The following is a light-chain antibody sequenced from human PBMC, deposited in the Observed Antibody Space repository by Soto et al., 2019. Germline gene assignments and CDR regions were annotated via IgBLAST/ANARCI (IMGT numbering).Light chain of an antibody. V-gene: IGKV1-17*01. CDR3: LQYNTFPWT. Sequence: DIQMTQSPSSLSASVGDRVTITCRASQGIRNDLDWYQQKPAKAPERLIYAASSLPSGVPSRFGGRGSGTEFPLKNSSLQAEDFATYYCLQYNTFPWTFGQGTKVEIK. J-gene: IGKJ1*01. CDR2: AAS. CDR1: QGIRND.